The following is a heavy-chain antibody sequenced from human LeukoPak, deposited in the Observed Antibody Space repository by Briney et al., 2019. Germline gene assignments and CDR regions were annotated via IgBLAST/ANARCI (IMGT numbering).Heavy chain of an antibody. V-gene: IGHV3-33*06. D-gene: IGHD7-27*01. Sequence: GRSLRLSCAASGLTFSSYGMHWVRQAPGKGLEWVAVIWYDGSNKYYTDSVKGRFTISRDNSKNTLYLQMNSLRAEDTAVYYCAKDFGWGLYYFDYWGQGTLVTVSS. J-gene: IGHJ4*02. CDR1: GLTFSSYG. CDR3: AKDFGWGLYYFDY. CDR2: IWYDGSNK.